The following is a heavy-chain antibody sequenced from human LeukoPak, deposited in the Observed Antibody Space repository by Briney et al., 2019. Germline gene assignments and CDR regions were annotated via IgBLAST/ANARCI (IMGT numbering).Heavy chain of an antibody. Sequence: GGSLRLSGAASGFTFSSHAMHWVRQAPGKGLEWLAVISYDGSNKYYADSVKGRFTISRDNSKNTLYLQMNSLRAEDTAVYYCAKSRMGVATIPLFDYWGQGTLVTVSS. D-gene: IGHD5-12*01. V-gene: IGHV3-30-3*02. J-gene: IGHJ4*02. CDR1: GFTFSSHA. CDR3: AKSRMGVATIPLFDY. CDR2: ISYDGSNK.